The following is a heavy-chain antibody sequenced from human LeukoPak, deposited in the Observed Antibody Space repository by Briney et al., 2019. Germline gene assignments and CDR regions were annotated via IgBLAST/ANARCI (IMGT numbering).Heavy chain of an antibody. CDR1: GFTFSSYA. CDR3: AKDGPYYYDSSGYSYFDY. D-gene: IGHD3-22*01. V-gene: IGHV3-23*01. CDR2: ISGSGGST. J-gene: IGHJ4*02. Sequence: PGGSLRLPCAASGFTFSSYAMSWVRQAPGKGLEWVSAISGSGGSTYYADSVKGRFTISRDNSKNTLYLQMSSLRAEDTAVYYCAKDGPYYYDSSGYSYFDYWGQGSLVTVSS.